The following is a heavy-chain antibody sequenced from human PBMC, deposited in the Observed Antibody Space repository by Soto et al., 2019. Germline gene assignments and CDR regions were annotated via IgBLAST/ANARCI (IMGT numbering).Heavy chain of an antibody. D-gene: IGHD3-16*01. Sequence: PSETLSLTCAVSGGSISSGGYSWSWIRQPPGKGLEWIGYIYHSGSTYYNPSLKSRVTISVDRSKNQFSLKLSSVTAADTAVYYCGRARYDYAVDHRGQGTLVTVSS. J-gene: IGHJ4*02. CDR3: GRARYDYAVDH. CDR2: IYHSGST. V-gene: IGHV4-30-2*01. CDR1: GGSISSGGYS.